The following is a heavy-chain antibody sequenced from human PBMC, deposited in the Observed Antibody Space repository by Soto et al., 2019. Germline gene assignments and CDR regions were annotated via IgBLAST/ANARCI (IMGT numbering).Heavy chain of an antibody. CDR3: ARSGGRLAAAGSNIDY. D-gene: IGHD6-13*01. Sequence: ASVKVSCKASGYTFTSYDINWVRQATGQGPEWMGWMNPNSGNTGYAQKFQGRVTMTRNTSISTAYMELSSLRSEDTAVYYWARSGGRLAAAGSNIDYWGQGALVTVSS. CDR1: GYTFTSYD. V-gene: IGHV1-8*01. J-gene: IGHJ4*02. CDR2: MNPNSGNT.